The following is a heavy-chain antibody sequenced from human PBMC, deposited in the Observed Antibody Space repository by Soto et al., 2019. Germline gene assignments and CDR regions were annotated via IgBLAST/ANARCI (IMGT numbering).Heavy chain of an antibody. Sequence: ASAKSSCKASGYTFTSYGISWVRQAPGQGLEWMGWISAYNGNTNYAQKLQGRVTMTTDTSTSTAYMELRSLRTDDTAVYYCARANGGKASRSSGRGQVDYWGQGTLVTVSS. V-gene: IGHV1-18*01. J-gene: IGHJ4*02. D-gene: IGHD6-6*01. CDR1: GYTFTSYG. CDR2: ISAYNGNT. CDR3: ARANGGKASRSSGRGQVDY.